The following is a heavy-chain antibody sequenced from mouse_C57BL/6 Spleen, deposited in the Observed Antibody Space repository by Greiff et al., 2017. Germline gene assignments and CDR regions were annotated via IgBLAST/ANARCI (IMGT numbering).Heavy chain of an antibody. CDR3: AREGITTVVEGYFDV. J-gene: IGHJ1*03. D-gene: IGHD1-1*01. CDR2: IHPNSGST. Sequence: VQLQQPGAELVKPGASVKLSCKASGYTFTSYWMHWVKQRPGQGLEWIGMIHPNSGSTNYNEKFKGKATLTVDQSSSTAYMQLSSLTSEDSAVYYCAREGITTVVEGYFDVWGTGTSVTVSS. V-gene: IGHV1-64*01. CDR1: GYTFTSYW.